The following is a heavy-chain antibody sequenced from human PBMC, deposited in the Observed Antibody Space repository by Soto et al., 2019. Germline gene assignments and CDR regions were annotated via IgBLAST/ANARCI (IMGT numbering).Heavy chain of an antibody. CDR1: GFTFSSYA. Sequence: QVQLVESGGGVVQPGRSLRLSCASSGFTFSSYAIHWVRQAQGKVLERVAVISYDGSNRYYADSVKGRFTITRDNSEKTRYLQMNSPRADDTAVYYWARSRVDTSALDYWGQGTLVSVYS. CDR2: ISYDGSNR. V-gene: IGHV3-30-3*01. J-gene: IGHJ4*02. D-gene: IGHD2-15*01. CDR3: ARSRVDTSALDY.